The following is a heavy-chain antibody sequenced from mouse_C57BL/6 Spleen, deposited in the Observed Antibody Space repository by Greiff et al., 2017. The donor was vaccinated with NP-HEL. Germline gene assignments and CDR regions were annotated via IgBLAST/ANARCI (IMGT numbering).Heavy chain of an antibody. CDR1: GYTFTSYW. CDR3: ARTGDYGYDVGFAY. V-gene: IGHV1-64*01. Sequence: QVQLQQPGAELVKPGASVKLSCKASGYTFTSYWMHWVKQRPGQGLEWIGMIHPNSGSTNYNEKFKSKATLTVDKSSSTAYMQLSSLTSEDSAVYYCARTGDYGYDVGFAYWGQGTLVTVSA. D-gene: IGHD2-2*01. J-gene: IGHJ3*01. CDR2: IHPNSGST.